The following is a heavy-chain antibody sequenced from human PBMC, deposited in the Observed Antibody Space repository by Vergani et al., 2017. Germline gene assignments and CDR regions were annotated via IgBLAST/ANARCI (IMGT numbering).Heavy chain of an antibody. CDR2: ISYDGSNK. Sequence: QVQLVESGGGVVQPRRSLRLSCAASGFTFSSYGMHWVRQAPGKGLEWVAVISYDGSNKYYADSVKGRFTISRDNSKNTLYLQMNSLRAEDTAVYYCAKDGGALVVTALIDYWGQGTLVTVSS. V-gene: IGHV3-30*18. D-gene: IGHD2-21*02. J-gene: IGHJ4*02. CDR1: GFTFSSYG. CDR3: AKDGGALVVTALIDY.